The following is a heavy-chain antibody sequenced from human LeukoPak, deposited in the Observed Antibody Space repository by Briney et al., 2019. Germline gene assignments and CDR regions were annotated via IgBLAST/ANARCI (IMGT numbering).Heavy chain of an antibody. CDR3: ARGRPLRCSALDY. CDR1: GYTFTSYD. J-gene: IGHJ4*02. V-gene: IGHV1-8*03. Sequence: ASVKVSCKASGYTFTSYDINWVRQATGQGLEWVGWMNPNSGNTGYAQKFQGRVTITRNTSISTAYMELSSLRSEDTAVYYCARGRPLRCSALDYWGQGTLVTVSS. CDR2: MNPNSGNT. D-gene: IGHD2-8*01.